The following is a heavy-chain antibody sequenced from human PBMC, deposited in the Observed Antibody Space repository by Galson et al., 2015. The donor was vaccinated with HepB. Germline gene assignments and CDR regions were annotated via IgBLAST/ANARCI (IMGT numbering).Heavy chain of an antibody. CDR1: GGTFSSYA. CDR3: ARAPGEWELLLTSHFDY. J-gene: IGHJ4*02. V-gene: IGHV1-69*06. Sequence: SVKVSCKASGGTFSSYAISWVRQAPGQGLEWMGGIIPIFGTANYAQKFQGRVTITADKSTSTAYMELSSLRSEDTAVYYCARAPGEWELLLTSHFDYWGQGTLVTVSS. CDR2: IIPIFGTA. D-gene: IGHD1-26*01.